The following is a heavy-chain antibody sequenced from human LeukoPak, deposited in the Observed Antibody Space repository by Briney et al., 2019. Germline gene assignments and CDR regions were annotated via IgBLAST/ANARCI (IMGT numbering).Heavy chain of an antibody. V-gene: IGHV3-23*01. J-gene: IGHJ4*02. CDR2: ISSSGESP. Sequence: GGSLRLSCAASGFTFSRYAMSWVRQAPGKWLEWVCGISSSGESPYYADSVKGRLTISRDNSKNTLYLEINSLRAEDTAVYYCAKKSRDGYNPFDYLGQGTLVTVSS. CDR1: GFTFSRYA. CDR3: AKKSRDGYNPFDY. D-gene: IGHD5-24*01.